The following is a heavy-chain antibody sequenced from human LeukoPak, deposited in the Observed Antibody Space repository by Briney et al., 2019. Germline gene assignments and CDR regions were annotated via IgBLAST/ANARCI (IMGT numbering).Heavy chain of an antibody. J-gene: IGHJ5*02. CDR2: IYSGSST. V-gene: IGHV3-53*01. D-gene: IGHD1-26*01. CDR1: GFTVRSNY. CDR3: AKRPSIIVGVSNWFDP. Sequence: PGGSLRLSCAASGFTVRSNYMSWVRQAPGKGLEWVSLIYSGSSTYYADSVRGRFTISRDNSKNTLYLQMNSLRAEDTAVYYCAKRPSIIVGVSNWFDPWGQGTLVTVSS.